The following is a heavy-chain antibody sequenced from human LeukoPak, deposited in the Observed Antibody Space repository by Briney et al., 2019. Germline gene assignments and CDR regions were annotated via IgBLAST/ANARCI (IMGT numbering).Heavy chain of an antibody. V-gene: IGHV3-23*01. Sequence: GGSPRLSXAASGFTFSSYAMSWVRQAPGKGLEWVSAISGSGGSTYYADSVKGRFTISRDNSKNTMYLQMNSLRAEDTAVYYCAKGSVAWANWNYYFDYWGQGTLVTVSS. D-gene: IGHD1-7*01. CDR1: GFTFSSYA. J-gene: IGHJ4*02. CDR2: ISGSGGST. CDR3: AKGSVAWANWNYYFDY.